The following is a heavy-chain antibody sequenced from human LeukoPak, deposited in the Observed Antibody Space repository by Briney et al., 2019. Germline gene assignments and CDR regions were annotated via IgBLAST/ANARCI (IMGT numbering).Heavy chain of an antibody. V-gene: IGHV4-31*03. Sequence: SETLSLTCTVSGGSISSDGYYWSWIRQHPGKGLEWIGYIYYSGSTYYNPSLKSRVTISVDTSKNQFSLKLNSVTAADTAVYYCARDSLGGSGRYYSGWFDPWGQGTLVTVSS. J-gene: IGHJ5*02. CDR3: ARDSLGGSGRYYSGWFDP. CDR1: GGSISSDGYY. CDR2: IYYSGST. D-gene: IGHD3-10*01.